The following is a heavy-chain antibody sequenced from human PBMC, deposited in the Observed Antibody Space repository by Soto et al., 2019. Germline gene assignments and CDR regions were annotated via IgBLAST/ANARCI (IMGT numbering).Heavy chain of an antibody. CDR1: GFTFSSFA. CDR3: AKGILVKPPGTRTFDI. CDR2: ISGSGGST. J-gene: IGHJ3*02. Sequence: EVQLLESGGGLVQPGGSLRLSCGASGFTFSSFALTWVRQAPGKGLEWVSSISGSGGSTYYADSVKGRFSISRDNSKNTLYLQMNSLRVGDTAIYYCAKGILVKPPGTRTFDIWGQGTMVIVSS. V-gene: IGHV3-23*01. D-gene: IGHD6-13*01.